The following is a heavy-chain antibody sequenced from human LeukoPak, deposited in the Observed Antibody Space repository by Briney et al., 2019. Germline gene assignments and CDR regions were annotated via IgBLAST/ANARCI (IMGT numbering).Heavy chain of an antibody. CDR1: GYTFTGYY. D-gene: IGHD1-26*01. J-gene: IGHJ4*02. V-gene: IGHV1-2*02. CDR2: INPNSGGT. CDR3: ARELLGVWEANFDF. Sequence: ASVKVSCKAFGYTFTGYYMHWVRQAPGQGLEWVGWINPNSGGTNYAQNFQGRVTMTRDTSISTAYMELSRLRSDDTAVYYCARELLGVWEANFDFWGQGTLVTVSS.